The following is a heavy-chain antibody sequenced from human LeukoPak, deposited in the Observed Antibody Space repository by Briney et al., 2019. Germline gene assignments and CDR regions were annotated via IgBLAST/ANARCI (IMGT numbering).Heavy chain of an antibody. Sequence: SETLSLTCTVSGDSISSYYWSWIRQPPGKGLEWIGYIYYSGSTNYNPSLKSRVTISVDTSKNQFSLKLSSVTAADTAVYYCARAACSGGSCYPPIYWGQGTLVTVSS. CDR3: ARAACSGGSCYPPIY. CDR1: GDSISSYY. V-gene: IGHV4-59*01. D-gene: IGHD2-15*01. J-gene: IGHJ4*02. CDR2: IYYSGST.